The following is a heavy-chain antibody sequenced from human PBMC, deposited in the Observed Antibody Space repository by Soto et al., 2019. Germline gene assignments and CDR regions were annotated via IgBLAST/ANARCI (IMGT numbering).Heavy chain of an antibody. CDR1: GYSISSGHS. CDR2: IFHTGST. V-gene: IGHV4-38-2*01. CDR3: ATLPRLDGMDV. Sequence: PSETLSLTCAVSGYSISSGHSWGWIRQPPGKGLEWIGSIFHTGSTYYNSSLKSRVTLSVDTSKNQFSLKLSSVTAADTAVYFCATLPRLDGMDVWGQGTTVTVYS. J-gene: IGHJ6*02. D-gene: IGHD6-25*01.